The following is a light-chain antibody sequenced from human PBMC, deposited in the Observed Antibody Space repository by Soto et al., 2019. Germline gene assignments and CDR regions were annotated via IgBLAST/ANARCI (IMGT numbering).Light chain of an antibody. CDR2: DAS. V-gene: IGKV3-15*01. CDR1: QSVSSN. Sequence: EIVMTQSPATLSVSPGERATLSCRASQSVSSNLAWYQQKPGQAPRLLIYDASTRATGIPARFSGSGSGTEFTLTISSLQSEDFAVYYCQQYNNWLPYTFGQGTKVDIK. CDR3: QQYNNWLPYT. J-gene: IGKJ2*01.